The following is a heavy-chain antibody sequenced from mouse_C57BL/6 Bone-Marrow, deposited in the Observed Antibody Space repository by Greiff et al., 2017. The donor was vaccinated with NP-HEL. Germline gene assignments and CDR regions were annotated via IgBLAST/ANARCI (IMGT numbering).Heavy chain of an antibody. D-gene: IGHD2-3*01. CDR1: GYSFTGYY. Sequence: VQLQQSGPELVKPGASVKISCKASGYSFTGYYMNWVKQSPEKSLEWIGEINPSTGGTTYNQKFKAKATLTVDKSSSTAYMQLKSLTSEDSAVYYCARPMRNYFDYWGQGTTLTVSS. CDR2: INPSTGGT. V-gene: IGHV1-42*01. J-gene: IGHJ2*01. CDR3: ARPMRNYFDY.